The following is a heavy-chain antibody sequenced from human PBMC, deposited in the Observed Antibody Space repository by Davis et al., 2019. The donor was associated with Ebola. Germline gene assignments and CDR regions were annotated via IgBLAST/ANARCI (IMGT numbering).Heavy chain of an antibody. CDR1: GYTLSEFS. CDR3: ASGPWVFTARRGLTLDY. CDR2: IIPQVDTT. D-gene: IGHD4-17*01. V-gene: IGHV1-24*01. Sequence: ASVKVSCKVFGYTLSEFSMHWVRQAPGRGLEWMGRIIPQVDTTNYARMFQDRVTITADKSTNTAYMEVNNLKSGDTAVYFCASGPWVFTARRGLTLDYWGQGTEVTVSS. J-gene: IGHJ4*02.